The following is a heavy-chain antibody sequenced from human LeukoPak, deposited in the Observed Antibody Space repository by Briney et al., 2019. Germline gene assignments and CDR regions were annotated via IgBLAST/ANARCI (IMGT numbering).Heavy chain of an antibody. V-gene: IGHV3-33*01. Sequence: GGSLRLSCAASGFTFSHYGMHWVRQAPGKGLEWVSVIWSDGTNQLYADSVKGRFTISRDDSQKTVFLQMSSLRGEDTAIYYCARDAQRGFDYWGQGTLVTVSS. CDR3: ARDAQRGFDY. J-gene: IGHJ4*02. CDR2: IWSDGTNQ. CDR1: GFTFSHYG.